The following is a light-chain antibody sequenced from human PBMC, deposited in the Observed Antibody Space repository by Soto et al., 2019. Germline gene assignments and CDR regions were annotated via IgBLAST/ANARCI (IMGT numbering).Light chain of an antibody. CDR3: CSYAGGSTFV. J-gene: IGLJ1*01. CDR2: EGS. CDR1: SRDVGSYNL. Sequence: QSALTQPASVSGSPGQSITISCTGTSRDVGSYNLVSWYQQHPGKAPKLMIYEGSKRPSGVANRFSGSKSGSTASLTISGLQAEDETDYYCCSYAGGSTFVFGTGTKLTVL. V-gene: IGLV2-23*03.